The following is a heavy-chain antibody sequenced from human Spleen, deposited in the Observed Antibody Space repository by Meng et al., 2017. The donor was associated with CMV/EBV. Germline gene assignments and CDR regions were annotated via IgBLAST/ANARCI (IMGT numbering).Heavy chain of an antibody. CDR1: GFSLTTSSEG. V-gene: IGHV2-5*01. D-gene: IGHD6-13*01. CDR3: AHRRASSTRGWFDP. CDR2: IYWNGDE. Sequence: SGPTLVKPTQTLTLTCTFSGFSLTTSSEGVGWIRQPPGKALEWLAIIYWNGDEHYSPSLKTRLTIAKDTSKNQVVLTMTNMDPVDTGTYYCAHRRASSTRGWFDPWGQGTLVTVS. J-gene: IGHJ5*02.